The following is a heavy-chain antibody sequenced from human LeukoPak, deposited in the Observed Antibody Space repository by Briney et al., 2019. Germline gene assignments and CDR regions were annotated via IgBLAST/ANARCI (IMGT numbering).Heavy chain of an antibody. Sequence: GGSLRLSCAASGFTFSSYWMSWVRQAPGKGLGWVANIKQDGSEEFYVDSVKGRFTISRDNAKNSLYLQMNSLRAEDTAVYYCAREFGGFDCWGQGTLVTVSS. V-gene: IGHV3-7*01. CDR3: AREFGGFDC. D-gene: IGHD3-10*01. CDR2: IKQDGSEE. J-gene: IGHJ4*02. CDR1: GFTFSSYW.